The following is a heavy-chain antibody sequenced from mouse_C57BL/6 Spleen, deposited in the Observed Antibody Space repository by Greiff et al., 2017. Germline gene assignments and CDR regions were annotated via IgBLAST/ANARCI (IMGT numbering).Heavy chain of an antibody. CDR3: AREHYGSSYRYFDV. CDR1: GYTFTSYW. CDR2: IHPNSGST. J-gene: IGHJ1*03. V-gene: IGHV1-64*01. Sequence: QVQLQQPGAELVKPGASVKLSCKASGYTFTSYWMPWVKQRPGQGLEWIGMIHPNSGSTNYNEKFKSKATLTVDKSSSTAYMQLSSLTSEDSAVYYCAREHYGSSYRYFDVWGTGTTVTVSS. D-gene: IGHD1-1*01.